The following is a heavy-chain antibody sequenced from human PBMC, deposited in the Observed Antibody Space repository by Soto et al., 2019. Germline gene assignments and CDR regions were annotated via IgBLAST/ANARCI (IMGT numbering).Heavy chain of an antibody. D-gene: IGHD6-13*01. V-gene: IGHV4-34*01. CDR2: INNSGST. CDR1: GGSFTVNY. CDR3: ARGNSHKQQLASGVYYYHYYGTDV. J-gene: IGHJ6*04. Sequence: SETLSLTGPVRGGSFTVNYCSWIRRTPGKGLDWIGKINNSGSTNYNPTLTSPVTISLDTYKNNFSLNLSSVTAADTAVYYCARGNSHKQQLASGVYYYHYYGTDVWGKGPTVTVSS.